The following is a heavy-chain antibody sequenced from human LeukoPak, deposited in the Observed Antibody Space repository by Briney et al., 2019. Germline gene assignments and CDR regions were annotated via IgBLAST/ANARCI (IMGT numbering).Heavy chain of an antibody. CDR1: GFTFSRYE. V-gene: IGHV3-48*03. Sequence: GGSLRLSCAASGFTFSRYEMNWVRQAPGKGLEWVSYISSSGSTIYYADSVKGRFTISRDNAKNSLYLQMNSLRAEDTAVYYCARGYLQDYYGSGSLDYWGQGTLVTVSS. CDR3: ARGYLQDYYGSGSLDY. J-gene: IGHJ4*02. D-gene: IGHD3-10*01. CDR2: ISSSGSTI.